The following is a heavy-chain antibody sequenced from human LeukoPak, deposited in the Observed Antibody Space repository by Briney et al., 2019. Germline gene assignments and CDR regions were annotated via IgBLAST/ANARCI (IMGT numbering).Heavy chain of an antibody. CDR2: IYYSGST. J-gene: IGHJ5*02. D-gene: IGHD5-24*01. V-gene: IGHV4-39*07. CDR3: ARDNSVRDEAWWFNP. Sequence: MTSETLSLTCTVSGGSISSSSYYWGWIRQPPGKGLEWIGSIYYSGSTYYNPSLKSRVTISVDTSKNQFSLKLSSVTAADTAVYYCARDNSVRDEAWWFNPWGQGTLVTVSS. CDR1: GGSISSSSYY.